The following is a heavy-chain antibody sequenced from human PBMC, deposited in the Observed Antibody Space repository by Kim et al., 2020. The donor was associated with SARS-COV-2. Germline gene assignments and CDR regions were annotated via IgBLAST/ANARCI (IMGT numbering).Heavy chain of an antibody. CDR3: ARGRAGVVLSPILGLGPYYYYSAMDV. J-gene: IGHJ6*02. Sequence: SETLSLTCAVYGGSFSAYSWIWIRQAPGKGLEWIGEVNHSGITKYHPSLKSRVTISVDTSKNQFSLKLPSVTAADTAVFYCARGRAGVVLSPILGLGPYYYYSAMDVWCQGTTVTVS. D-gene: IGHD3-3*01. CDR1: GGSFSAYS. V-gene: IGHV4-34*01. CDR2: VNHSGIT.